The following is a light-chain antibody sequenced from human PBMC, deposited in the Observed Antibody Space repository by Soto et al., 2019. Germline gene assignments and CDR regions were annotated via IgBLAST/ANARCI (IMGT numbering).Light chain of an antibody. Sequence: QSALTQPASVSGSPGQSITISCTGTSSDVGGYNYVSWYQQHPGRGPRLMIYEVSNRHSGVSHRFTGSKSGITASLTISGVQAVYEVGYFCGSYTSIRTVVFWVGMKLTVL. CDR1: SSDVGGYNY. CDR2: EVS. CDR3: GSYTSIRTVV. J-gene: IGLJ3*02. V-gene: IGLV2-14*01.